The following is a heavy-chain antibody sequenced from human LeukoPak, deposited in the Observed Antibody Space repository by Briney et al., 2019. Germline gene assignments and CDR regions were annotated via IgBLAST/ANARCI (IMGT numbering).Heavy chain of an antibody. J-gene: IGHJ3*02. CDR2: ISSSSSTI. V-gene: IGHV3-48*01. CDR1: GFTFSTYS. Sequence: GGSLRLSCAASGFTFSTYSMNWVRQAPGKGLEWVSYISSSSSTIYYADSVKGRFTISRDNAQNSLYLQMNSLGAEDTAVYYCARDKVFNWNYVAFDIRGQGTMVTVSS. D-gene: IGHD1-7*01. CDR3: ARDKVFNWNYVAFDI.